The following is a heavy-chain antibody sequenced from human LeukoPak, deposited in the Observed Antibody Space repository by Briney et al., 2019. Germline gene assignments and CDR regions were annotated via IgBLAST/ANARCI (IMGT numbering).Heavy chain of an antibody. J-gene: IGHJ4*02. Sequence: SETLSLTCTVSGGSISSGGYYGTWIRPHTGKGLEWIGYIYYSGSTHYNPSLKSRVSISVDTSKNQFSLNLRSVTAADTAVYYCARSRGSYEENFDCWGQGTLVTVSS. CDR1: GGSISSGGYY. CDR2: IYYSGST. D-gene: IGHD2-15*01. V-gene: IGHV4-31*03. CDR3: ARSRGSYEENFDC.